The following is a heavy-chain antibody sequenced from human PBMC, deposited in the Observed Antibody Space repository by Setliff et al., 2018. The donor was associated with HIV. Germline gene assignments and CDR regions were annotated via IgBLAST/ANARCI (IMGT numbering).Heavy chain of an antibody. J-gene: IGHJ4*02. D-gene: IGHD1-1*01. CDR1: GYDLKIYD. Sequence: ASVKVSCKASGYDLKIYDINWVRQVAGQGLEWMGWINPGTGNTGYPQNFSGRVTMTGNTSINTVYMELSSLRSADTAIYFCARGKIPSWRLTMFDFWGQGTPVTVSS. CDR3: ARGKIPSWRLTMFDF. CDR2: INPGTGNT. V-gene: IGHV1-8*01.